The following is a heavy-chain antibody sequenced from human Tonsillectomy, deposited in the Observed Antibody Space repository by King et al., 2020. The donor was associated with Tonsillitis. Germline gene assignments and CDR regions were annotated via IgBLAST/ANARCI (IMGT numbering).Heavy chain of an antibody. CDR1: GFSLSTSAMR. V-gene: IGHV2-70*04. D-gene: IGHD4-17*01. Sequence: TLKESGPAVVKPTQTLTLTCTFSGFSLSTSAMRVSWIRQPPGKALEWLARIDWDDEKFYSTSLRTRLTISKDTSKNQVVLTMTNMDPVDTATYYCARQKLYGDYRCEYWGLGTLVTVSS. CDR2: IDWDDEK. J-gene: IGHJ4*02. CDR3: ARQKLYGDYRCEY.